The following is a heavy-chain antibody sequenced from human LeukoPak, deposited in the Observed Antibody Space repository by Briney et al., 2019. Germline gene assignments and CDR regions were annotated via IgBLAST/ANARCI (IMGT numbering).Heavy chain of an antibody. V-gene: IGHV4-59*08. CDR1: GGSISSYC. J-gene: IGHJ5*02. CDR3: ARKASRNWFDP. Sequence: SETPSLTCTVSGGSISSYCWSWIRQPPGKGLEWIGYIYYSGSTNYNPSLKSRVTISVDTSKNQFSLKLSSVTAADTAVYYCARKASRNWFDPWGQGTLVTVSS. CDR2: IYYSGST.